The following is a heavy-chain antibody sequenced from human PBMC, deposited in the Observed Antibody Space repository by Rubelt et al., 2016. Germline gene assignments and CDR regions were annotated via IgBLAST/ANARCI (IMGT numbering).Heavy chain of an antibody. CDR1: GGSISSSSYY. CDR2: IYYSGCT. CDR3: ARSITMIGRIDY. D-gene: IGHD3-22*01. J-gene: IGHJ4*02. V-gene: IGHV4-39*07. Sequence: QLQLQESGPGLVKPSETLSLTCTVSGGSISSSSYYWGWIRQPPGKGLEWIGSIYYSGCTYYNPSLKSRVTLSVDTSKNQFSLKLSSVTAADTAVYYCARSITMIGRIDYWGQGTLVTVSS.